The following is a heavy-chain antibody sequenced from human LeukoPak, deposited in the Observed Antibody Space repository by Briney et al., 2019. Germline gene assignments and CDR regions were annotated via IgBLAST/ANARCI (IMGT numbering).Heavy chain of an antibody. J-gene: IGHJ4*02. V-gene: IGHV3-48*03. D-gene: IGHD2-2*01. CDR3: VRDGRGYCGSTSCRPFDS. CDR1: GFTFSSYE. CDR2: ISSSGSTI. Sequence: GGSLRLSCAASGFTFSSYEMNWVRQAPGKGLEWVSYISSSGSTIYYADSVRGRFTISRDNAKSSLFLQMNSLRVEDTAIYYCVRDGRGYCGSTSCRPFDSWGRGTLVTVSS.